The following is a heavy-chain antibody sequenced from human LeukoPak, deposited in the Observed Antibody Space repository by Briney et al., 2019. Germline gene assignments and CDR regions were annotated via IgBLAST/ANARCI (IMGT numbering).Heavy chain of an antibody. CDR3: ARETFLGGDNYSGMDV. CDR1: GFTFSSYE. CDR2: ISSSKTI. J-gene: IGHJ6*02. D-gene: IGHD2-21*02. V-gene: IGHV3-48*03. Sequence: QSGGSLRLSCAASGFTFSSYEMNWVRQAPGKGLEWVSYISSSKTIYYADSVKGRFTISRDNAKNSLYPQMNSLRAEDTAVYYCARETFLGGDNYSGMDVWGQGTTVTVSS.